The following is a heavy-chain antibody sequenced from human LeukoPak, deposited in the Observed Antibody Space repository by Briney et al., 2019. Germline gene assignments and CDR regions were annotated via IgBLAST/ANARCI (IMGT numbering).Heavy chain of an antibody. Sequence: GASVEVSCKASGYTFTSYAMNWVRQAPGQGLEWMGWINTNTGNPTYAQGFTGRFVFSLDTSVSTAYLQISSLKAEDTAVYYCARAGEMEDYGDFYNWFDPWGQGTLVTVSS. CDR2: INTNTGNP. CDR1: GYTFTSYA. V-gene: IGHV7-4-1*02. CDR3: ARAGEMEDYGDFYNWFDP. D-gene: IGHD4-17*01. J-gene: IGHJ5*02.